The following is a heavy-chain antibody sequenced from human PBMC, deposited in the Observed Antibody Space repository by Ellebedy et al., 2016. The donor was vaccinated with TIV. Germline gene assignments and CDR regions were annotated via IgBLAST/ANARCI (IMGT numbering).Heavy chain of an antibody. D-gene: IGHD3-16*01. CDR1: GFTFSTYE. V-gene: IGHV3-13*01. Sequence: GESLKISCAASGFTFSTYEMHWVRQPTGKGLEWVSAIGTAGNTFYADSVKGRFTISRDNSKNTLYLQVNSLRADDTAIYFCARHKDSSIMRGSGWYFDLWGRGTLITVSS. CDR3: ARHKDSSIMRGSGWYFDL. J-gene: IGHJ2*01. CDR2: IGTAGNT.